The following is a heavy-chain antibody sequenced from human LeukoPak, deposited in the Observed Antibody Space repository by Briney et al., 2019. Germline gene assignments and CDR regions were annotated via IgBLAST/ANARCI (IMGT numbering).Heavy chain of an antibody. D-gene: IGHD6-6*01. J-gene: IGHJ3*02. Sequence: PGGSLRLSCAASGFTFDDYAMHWVRQAPGKGLEWVSGISWNSGSIGYADSVKGRFTISRDNAKNSLYLQMNSLRAEDTALYYCAKDGSSSLEAFDIWGQGTMVTVSS. V-gene: IGHV3-9*01. CDR2: ISWNSGSI. CDR3: AKDGSSSLEAFDI. CDR1: GFTFDDYA.